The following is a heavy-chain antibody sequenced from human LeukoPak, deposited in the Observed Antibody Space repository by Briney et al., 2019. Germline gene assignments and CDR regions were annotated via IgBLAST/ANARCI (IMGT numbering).Heavy chain of an antibody. V-gene: IGHV4-59*01. CDR3: ARYLDYHNWFDP. J-gene: IGHJ5*02. CDR2: IYYSGST. D-gene: IGHD4/OR15-4a*01. CDR1: GGSLSSYY. Sequence: SETLSLTCTVSGGSLSSYYWSWIRQPPCKGLEWIGYIYYSGSTNYNPSLKSLVTISVDTYKNQFSLKLSSVTAADTAVYYCARYLDYHNWFDPWGQGTLVTVSS.